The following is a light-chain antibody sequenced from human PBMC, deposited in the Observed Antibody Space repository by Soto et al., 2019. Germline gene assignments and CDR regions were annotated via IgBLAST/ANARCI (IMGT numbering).Light chain of an antibody. CDR3: QQYDGLPYS. J-gene: IGKJ2*01. Sequence: DIQMTQSPSSLSASVGDRVTITCLASQGISNYLNWYQQKPGKAPKLLIYGASNLETGVPSRFSGSGSGTDFTFTISSLQPEDTATYFCQQYDGLPYSFGQGTKLEI. CDR1: QGISNY. CDR2: GAS. V-gene: IGKV1-33*01.